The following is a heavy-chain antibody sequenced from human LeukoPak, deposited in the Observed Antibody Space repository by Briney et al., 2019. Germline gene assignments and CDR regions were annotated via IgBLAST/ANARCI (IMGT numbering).Heavy chain of an antibody. V-gene: IGHV3-23*01. CDR1: GFSFSTYA. CDR3: AKERYDAFDI. J-gene: IGHJ3*02. Sequence: GGSLRLSCAASGFSFSTYAMSWVRQAPGKGLEWVSAISGSGGSTYYTDSVKGRFTISRDNSKNTLYLQMNSLRAEDTAVYYCAKERYDAFDIWGQGTMVTVSS. CDR2: ISGSGGST.